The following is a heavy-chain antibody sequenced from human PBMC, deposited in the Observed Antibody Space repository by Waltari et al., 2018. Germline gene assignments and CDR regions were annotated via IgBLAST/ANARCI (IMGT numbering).Heavy chain of an antibody. CDR3: AKALGYCSSTSCYGEYYYYGMDV. V-gene: IGHV3-23*01. D-gene: IGHD2-2*01. Sequence: EVQLLESGGGLVQPGGSLRLSCAASGFTFSSYAMSWVRQAPGTGLEWVSAISGSGGSTYYADSVKGRFTISRDNSKNTLYLQMNSLRAEDTAVYYCAKALGYCSSTSCYGEYYYYGMDVWGQGTTVTVSS. CDR2: ISGSGGST. J-gene: IGHJ6*02. CDR1: GFTFSSYA.